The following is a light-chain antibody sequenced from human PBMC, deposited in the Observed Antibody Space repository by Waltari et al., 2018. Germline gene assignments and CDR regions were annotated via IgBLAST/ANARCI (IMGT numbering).Light chain of an antibody. CDR1: QSVANN. J-gene: IGKJ2*03. CDR3: QQYNDWYS. Sequence: EKVLTQSPATLSVSPGEEVTLSCRASQSVANNLAWYQVRPGQSPRLVLYDASTRASGITARFSGSGSGTEFTLTISGLQSEDCALYYCQQYNDWYSFGQGTKLEI. CDR2: DAS. V-gene: IGKV3-15*01.